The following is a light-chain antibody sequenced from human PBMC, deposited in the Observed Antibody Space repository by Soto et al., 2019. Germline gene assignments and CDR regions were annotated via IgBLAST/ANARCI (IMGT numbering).Light chain of an antibody. J-gene: IGLJ3*02. CDR3: AAWDDSLSGWV. CDR2: NNN. V-gene: IGLV1-47*02. Sequence: QSVLTQPPSASWTPGQRVTISCSGSSSNIGDNYVFWYQQFPGAAPKPLIFNNNQRPSGVPDRFSGAKSGTSASLSLSGLRSEDEADYHCAAWDDSLSGWVFGGGTKLTVL. CDR1: SSNIGDNY.